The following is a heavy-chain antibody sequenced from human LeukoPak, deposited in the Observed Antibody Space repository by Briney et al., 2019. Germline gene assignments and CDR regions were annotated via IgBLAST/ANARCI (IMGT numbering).Heavy chain of an antibody. J-gene: IGHJ4*02. CDR1: GGSFSGYY. D-gene: IGHD3-22*01. CDR3: ARSKVNKSVVVKGMAFDY. CDR2: INHSGST. V-gene: IGHV4-34*01. Sequence: PSETLSLTCAVYGGSFSGYYWSWIRQPPGKGLEWIGEINHSGSTNYNPSLKSRVTISVDTSKNQFSLKLSSVTAADTAVYYCARSKVNKSVVVKGMAFDYWGQGTLVTVSS.